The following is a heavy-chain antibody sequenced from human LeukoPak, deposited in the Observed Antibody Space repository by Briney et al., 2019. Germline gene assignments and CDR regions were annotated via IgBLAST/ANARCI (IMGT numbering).Heavy chain of an antibody. Sequence: PGGSLRLSCAGSGFTFSNHEMNWVRQAPGEGLEWVSNIRSSGSTMDYADSVKGRFTISRDNAKNSLYLQMNSLRAEDTAVYYCARYGYGGGFDYWGQGTLVTVSS. J-gene: IGHJ4*02. V-gene: IGHV3-48*03. CDR1: GFTFSNHE. D-gene: IGHD5-18*01. CDR2: IRSSGSTM. CDR3: ARYGYGGGFDY.